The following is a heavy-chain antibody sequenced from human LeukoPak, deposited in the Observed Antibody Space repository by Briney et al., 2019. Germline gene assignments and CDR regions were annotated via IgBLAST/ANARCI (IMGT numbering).Heavy chain of an antibody. Sequence: SGTLSLTCGVSGGSITNTNYWTWVRQPPGKGLEWIGEVNLQGSTNYNPSLMGRVAISVDTSENHISLQLTSVTAADTAVYYCARVRAYCGGDCYTYDMVWWDAFDIWGQGTMVTVSS. CDR3: ARVRAYCGGDCYTYDMVWWDAFDI. D-gene: IGHD2-21*02. J-gene: IGHJ3*02. CDR2: VNLQGST. CDR1: GGSITNTNY. V-gene: IGHV4-4*02.